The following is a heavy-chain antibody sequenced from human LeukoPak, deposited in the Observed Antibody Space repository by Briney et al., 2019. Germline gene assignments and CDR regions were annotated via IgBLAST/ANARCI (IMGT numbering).Heavy chain of an antibody. D-gene: IGHD2-15*01. CDR3: AGAPECRGGMCYCFNY. CDR1: GGSISSGSYF. Sequence: PSQTLSLTCAVSGGSISSGSYFWSWVRQPAGKGLEWIGRIYTTGTTIYNPSLRSRVTISRDTSKNQFSLKLTSVTAADTAVYYCAGAPECRGGMCYCFNYWGQGTLVTVSS. J-gene: IGHJ4*02. V-gene: IGHV4-61*02. CDR2: IYTTGTT.